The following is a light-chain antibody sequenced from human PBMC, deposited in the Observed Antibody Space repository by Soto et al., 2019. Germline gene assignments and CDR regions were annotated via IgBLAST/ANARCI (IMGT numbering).Light chain of an antibody. CDR1: QSVSSSY. CDR3: QQYGISPRT. V-gene: IGKV3-20*01. J-gene: IGKJ1*01. CDR2: GAS. Sequence: EIVLTQSPGTLSLSPGERATLSCRASQSVSSSYLAWNQHKPGQPPRLLIYGASNRATGIPDRFSGSGSGTDFTLTISRVEPEDFAVYYCQQYGISPRTFGQGTKVEIK.